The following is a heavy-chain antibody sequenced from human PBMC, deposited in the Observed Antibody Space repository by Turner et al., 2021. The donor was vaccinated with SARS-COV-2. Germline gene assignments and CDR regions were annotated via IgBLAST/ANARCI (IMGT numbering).Heavy chain of an antibody. CDR2: CDKIGSI. V-gene: IGHV4-59*08. CDR3: ARHQGSTSGYDRGMNV. Sequence: QVQLQESGPGLVRPPETLSLTCTVAGGSISAKSWTWIRQSPGRGLEWNGYCDKIGSIDYNPTLRSRVTISVDTSKNQLSLNLISMTAADTAVYYCARHQGSTSGYDRGMNVWGQGTAVIVSS. J-gene: IGHJ6*02. D-gene: IGHD5-12*01. CDR1: GGSISAKS.